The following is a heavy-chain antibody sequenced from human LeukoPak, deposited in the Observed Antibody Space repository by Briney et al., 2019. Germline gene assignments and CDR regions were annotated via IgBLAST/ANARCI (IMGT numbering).Heavy chain of an antibody. J-gene: IGHJ4*02. Sequence: PSETLSLTCTVSGGSISNYYWSWIRQPPGKGLEWIGEINHSGSTNYNPSLKSRVTISVDTSKNQFSLKLSSVTAADTAVYYCARVAGSGSYYGYWGQGTLVTVSS. CDR2: INHSGST. D-gene: IGHD3-10*01. CDR3: ARVAGSGSYYGY. V-gene: IGHV4-34*01. CDR1: GGSISNYY.